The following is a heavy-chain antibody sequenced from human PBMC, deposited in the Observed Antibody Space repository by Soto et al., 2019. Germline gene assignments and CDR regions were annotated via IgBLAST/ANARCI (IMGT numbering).Heavy chain of an antibody. CDR1: GGTFSSYA. CDR2: IIPIFGTA. V-gene: IGHV1-69*13. D-gene: IGHD6-13*01. CDR3: ARVVRGIAAAGETFDY. J-gene: IGHJ4*02. Sequence: SVKVSCKASGGTFSSYAISWVRQAPGQGLEWMGGIIPIFGTANYAQKFQGRVTITADESTSTAYMELSSLRSEDTAVYYCARVVRGIAAAGETFDYWGQGTLVTVSS.